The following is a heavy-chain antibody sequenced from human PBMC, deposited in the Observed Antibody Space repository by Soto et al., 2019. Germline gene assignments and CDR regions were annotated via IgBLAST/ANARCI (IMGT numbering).Heavy chain of an antibody. CDR2: IIPILGIA. Sequence: QVQLVQSGAEVKKPGSSVKVSCKASGGTFSSYTISWVRQAPGQGLEWMGRIIPILGIANYAQKFQGRVTITADKSTSTAYMERSSLRSEDTAVYYCARDAGRWLLPTEYVQHWGQGTLVTVSS. CDR3: ARDAGRWLLPTEYVQH. J-gene: IGHJ1*01. CDR1: GGTFSSYT. D-gene: IGHD2-15*01. V-gene: IGHV1-69*08.